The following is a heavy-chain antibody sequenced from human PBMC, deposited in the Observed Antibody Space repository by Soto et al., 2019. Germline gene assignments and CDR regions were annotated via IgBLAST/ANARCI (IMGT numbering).Heavy chain of an antibody. D-gene: IGHD6-13*01. CDR2: VSDSGAGT. J-gene: IGHJ3*01. CDR3: AKHPYSGTWYGFDL. V-gene: IGHV3-23*01. Sequence: GGSLRLSCAASGFTFSSYAMSWVRQRPGKGLEWVLAVSDSGAGTYFTDSVKGRFTISRDNSKNTLYLQVNNLRAEDTAVYYCAKHPYSGTWYGFDLWSQGTMVTVSS. CDR1: GFTFSSYA.